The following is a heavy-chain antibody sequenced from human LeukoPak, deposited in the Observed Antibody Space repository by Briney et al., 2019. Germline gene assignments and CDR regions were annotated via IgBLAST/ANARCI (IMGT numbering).Heavy chain of an antibody. CDR2: IYTSGST. CDR1: GGFISSYY. D-gene: IGHD1-26*01. V-gene: IGHV4-4*07. CDR3: ARGHSGTVGNAFDI. J-gene: IGHJ3*02. Sequence: SETLSLTCTVSGGFISSYYWSWIRQPAGRGLDYIGRIYTSGSTNYSPSLKSRVTMSIDTSNNQFSLNLSSMTAADTAVYYCARGHSGTVGNAFDIWGQGTMVTVSS.